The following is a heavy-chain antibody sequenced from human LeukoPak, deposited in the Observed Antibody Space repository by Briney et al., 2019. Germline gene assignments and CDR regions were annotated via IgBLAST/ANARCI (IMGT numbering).Heavy chain of an antibody. J-gene: IGHJ4*02. V-gene: IGHV3-21*01. CDR1: GFTFSSYS. CDR2: ISSSSSYI. Sequence: PGGSLRLSCAASGFTFSSYSMNWVRQAPGKGLEWVSSISSSSSYIYYADSVKGRFTISRDNAKNSLYLQMNSLRAEDTAVYYCARGGTTVTTYPLDYWGQGTLVTVSS. CDR3: ARGGTTVTTYPLDY. D-gene: IGHD4-17*01.